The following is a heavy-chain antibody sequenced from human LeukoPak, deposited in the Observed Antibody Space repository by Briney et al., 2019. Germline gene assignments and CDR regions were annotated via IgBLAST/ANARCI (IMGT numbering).Heavy chain of an antibody. CDR1: GFSFRSYY. CDR3: AKDRYPPYFYYIDV. Sequence: GGSLRLSCAASGFSFRSYYMHWVRQAPGRGLEWVAFIRHDGSKKYSADSVKGRFTISRDNSKDTLYLQMNSLRGDDTALYYCAKDRYPPYFYYIDVWGNGTTVIVSS. J-gene: IGHJ6*03. CDR2: IRHDGSKK. V-gene: IGHV3-30*02. D-gene: IGHD1-1*01.